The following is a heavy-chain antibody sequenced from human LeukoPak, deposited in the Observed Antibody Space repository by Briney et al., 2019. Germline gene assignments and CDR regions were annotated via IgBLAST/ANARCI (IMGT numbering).Heavy chain of an antibody. D-gene: IGHD3-3*01. CDR1: RFTFSSYT. Sequence: GGSLRLSCAASRFTFSSYTMSWVRQAPGKGLEWVSYISSSGSTIYYADSVKGRFTISRDNAKNSLYLQMNSLRAEDTAVYYCARARRFLEWLGYYYGMDVWGQGTTVTVSS. V-gene: IGHV3-11*01. CDR2: ISSSGSTI. CDR3: ARARRFLEWLGYYYGMDV. J-gene: IGHJ6*02.